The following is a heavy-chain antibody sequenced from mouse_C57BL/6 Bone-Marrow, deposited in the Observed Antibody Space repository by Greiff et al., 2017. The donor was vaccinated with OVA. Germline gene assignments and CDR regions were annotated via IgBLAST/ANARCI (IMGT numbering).Heavy chain of an antibody. CDR1: GYTFTDYY. CDR2: IDPGSGST. Sequence: VQLQQSGAELVKPGASVKISCKASGYTFTDYYINWVKQRPGQGLEWIGKIDPGSGSTYYNEKFKGKATLTADKSSSTAYMQLSSLTSEDSAVYFCARQAQYYAMDYWGQGTSVTVSS. CDR3: ARQAQYYAMDY. V-gene: IGHV1-77*01. J-gene: IGHJ4*01. D-gene: IGHD3-2*02.